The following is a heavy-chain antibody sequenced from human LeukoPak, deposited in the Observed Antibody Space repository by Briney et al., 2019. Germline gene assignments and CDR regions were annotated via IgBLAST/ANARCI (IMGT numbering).Heavy chain of an antibody. V-gene: IGHV1-2*04. CDR1: GYTFTGYY. J-gene: IGHJ6*02. Sequence: ASVKVSCKASGYTFTGYYMHWVRQAPGQGLEWMGWINPNSGGTNYAQKFQGWVTMTRDTSISSAYMELSRLRSDDTAVYYCARVPFYSMAPSDYYGMDVWGQGTTVTVSS. D-gene: IGHD4-11*01. CDR3: ARVPFYSMAPSDYYGMDV. CDR2: INPNSGGT.